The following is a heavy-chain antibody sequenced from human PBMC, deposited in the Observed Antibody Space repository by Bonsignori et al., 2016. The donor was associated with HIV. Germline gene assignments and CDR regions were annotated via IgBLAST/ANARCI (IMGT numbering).Heavy chain of an antibody. V-gene: IGHV4-61*02. Sequence: LRLSCTVSGGSISSPNYYWSWIRQPAGKGLEWIGRISTSGSTNYNPSLKSRVTISVDTSKNQFSLKLSSVTAADTAVYYCARGGYCSGGGCWAEYYMDVWGKGTTVTVSS. CDR3: ARGGYCSGGGCWAEYYMDV. J-gene: IGHJ6*03. CDR1: GGSISSPNYY. D-gene: IGHD2-15*01. CDR2: ISTSGST.